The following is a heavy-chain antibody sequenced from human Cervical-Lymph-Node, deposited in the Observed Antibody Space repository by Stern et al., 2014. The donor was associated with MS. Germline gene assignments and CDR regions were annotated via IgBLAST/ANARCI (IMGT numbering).Heavy chain of an antibody. CDR1: GFIFRAHS. Sequence: VQLVESGGGLVKPGGSLPLSCAASGFIFRAHSMHWVRQAPGQGLEWVSYITSSSVYIHYADSVKGRFTISRDNAKNSLYLQMSSLRADDTAVYYCARGGRGNWNDLIDYWGQGSLVTVSS. CDR3: ARGGRGNWNDLIDY. V-gene: IGHV3-21*01. J-gene: IGHJ4*02. CDR2: ITSSSVYI. D-gene: IGHD1-1*01.